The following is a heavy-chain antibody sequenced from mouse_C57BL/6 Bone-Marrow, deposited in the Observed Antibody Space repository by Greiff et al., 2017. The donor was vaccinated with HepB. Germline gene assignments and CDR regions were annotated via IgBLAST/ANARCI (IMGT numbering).Heavy chain of an antibody. CDR3: ARGGAYDGYYSAWFAY. Sequence: VQLQQSGAELVKPGASVKISCKASGYAFSSYWMNWVKQRPGKGLEWIGQIYPGDGDTNYNGKFKGKATLTADNSSSTAYMQLSSLTSEDSAVYCCARGGAYDGYYSAWFAYGGQGTLGTVSA. CDR2: IYPGDGDT. CDR1: GYAFSSYW. V-gene: IGHV1-80*01. J-gene: IGHJ3*01. D-gene: IGHD2-3*01.